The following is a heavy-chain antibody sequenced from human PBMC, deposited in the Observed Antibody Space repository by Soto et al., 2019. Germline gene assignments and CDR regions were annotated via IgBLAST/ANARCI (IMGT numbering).Heavy chain of an antibody. J-gene: IGHJ4*02. CDR3: ARDKGYCSDTSCPDFDY. Sequence: QVQLVQSGAAVKKPGSSVQVSCKASGGTLSSYTFSWVRQAPGQGLAWMGRVIPNIGVTNYAKKFQGRFTCVVDTSTSTAYMELNSLRYEDTAVYYCARDKGYCSDTSCPDFDYWGQGTLVTVSS. CDR1: GGTLSSYT. D-gene: IGHD2-15*01. CDR2: VIPNIGVT. V-gene: IGHV1-69*08.